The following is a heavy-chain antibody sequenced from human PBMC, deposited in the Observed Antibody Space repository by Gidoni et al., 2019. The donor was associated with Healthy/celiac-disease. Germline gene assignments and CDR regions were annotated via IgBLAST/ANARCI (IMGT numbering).Heavy chain of an antibody. J-gene: IGHJ5*02. CDR2: INPSGGST. D-gene: IGHD3-22*01. V-gene: IGHV1-46*01. CDR1: GYTFTNYY. CDR3: ARGRSHNESSGWEDWFDP. Sequence: QVQLVQSGAAVKKHGASVKVSCKASGYTFTNYYMHWVRQAPGQGLEWMGIINPSGGSTSYAQKFQGRVTMPRDTSTTTFYMELSSLSSEDTAVYHCARGRSHNESSGWEDWFDPWGQGTLVTVSS.